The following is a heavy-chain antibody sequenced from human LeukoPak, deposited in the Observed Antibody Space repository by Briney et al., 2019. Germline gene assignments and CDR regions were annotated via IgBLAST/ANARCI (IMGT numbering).Heavy chain of an antibody. V-gene: IGHV4-34*01. CDR1: GGSFSGYY. CDR3: ARGDGRDGYKGRLEY. D-gene: IGHD5-24*01. Sequence: PSETLSLTCAVYGGSFSGYYWSWIRQPPGKGLERIGEINHSGSTNCNPSLKSRVTISVDTSKNQFSLKLSSVTAADTAVYYCARGDGRDGYKGRLEYWGQGNLVTASS. CDR2: INHSGST. J-gene: IGHJ4*02.